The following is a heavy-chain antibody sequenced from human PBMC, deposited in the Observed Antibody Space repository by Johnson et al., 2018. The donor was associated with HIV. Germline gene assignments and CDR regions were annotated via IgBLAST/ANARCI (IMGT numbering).Heavy chain of an antibody. V-gene: IGHV3-48*03. CDR2: ISSSGSTI. Sequence: VQLVESRGVLVQPGGSLRLSCAASGFTVSSNEMSWIRQAPGKGLEWVSYISSSGSTIYYADSVKGRFTISRDNAKNSLYLQMNSLRAEDTAVYYCARGFHRGGAFDIWGQGTMVTVSS. J-gene: IGHJ3*02. D-gene: IGHD1-14*01. CDR3: ARGFHRGGAFDI. CDR1: GFTVSSNE.